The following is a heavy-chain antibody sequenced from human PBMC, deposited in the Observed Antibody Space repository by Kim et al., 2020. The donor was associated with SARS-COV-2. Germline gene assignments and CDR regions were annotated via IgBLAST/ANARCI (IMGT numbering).Heavy chain of an antibody. D-gene: IGHD3-22*01. CDR1: GHSFTTYW. CDR2: IYPGDSDT. CDR3: ARYYYDSSGYPSTSDY. J-gene: IGHJ4*02. V-gene: IGHV5-51*01. Sequence: GESLQISCKGSGHSFTTYWIGWVRQMPGKGLEWMGIIYPGDSDTRYSPSFQGQVTISADKSISTAYLQWSSLKASDSAMYYCARYYYDSSGYPSTSDYWGQGTLVTVSS.